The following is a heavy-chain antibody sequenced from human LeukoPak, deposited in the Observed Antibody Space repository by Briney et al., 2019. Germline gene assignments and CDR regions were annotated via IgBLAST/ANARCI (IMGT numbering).Heavy chain of an antibody. J-gene: IGHJ3*02. CDR3: ARDPSLAAAGFDAFDI. CDR2: ISAYNGNT. D-gene: IGHD6-13*01. Sequence: GASVKVSCKASGYTFTSYGISWVRQAPGQGLEWMGWISAYNGNTNYAQKLQGRVTMTTDTSTSTAYMELRSLRSDDTAVYYCARDPSLAAAGFDAFDIWGQGTMVTVSS. CDR1: GYTFTSYG. V-gene: IGHV1-18*01.